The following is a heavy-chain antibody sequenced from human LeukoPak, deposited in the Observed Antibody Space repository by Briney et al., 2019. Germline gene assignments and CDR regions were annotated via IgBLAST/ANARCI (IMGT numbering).Heavy chain of an antibody. CDR1: GFTFSSYW. Sequence: GGSLRLSCGASGFTFSSYWMHWVRQAPGKGLVWVSRINNDGSSTSYADSVKGRFTIPRDNSKNTLYLQMNSLRAEDTAVYYCAKVSSYYYYYMDVWGKGTTVTVSS. J-gene: IGHJ6*03. CDR2: INNDGSST. CDR3: AKVSSYYYYYMDV. V-gene: IGHV3-74*01.